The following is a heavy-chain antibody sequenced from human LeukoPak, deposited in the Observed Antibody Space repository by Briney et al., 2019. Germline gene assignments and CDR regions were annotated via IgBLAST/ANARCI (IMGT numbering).Heavy chain of an antibody. Sequence: PGGSLRLSCAASGFTYISYAMSWVRQAPGKGLEWVSGISGSGGSTYYADSVKGRFTISRDNSKNTLYPQMNSLRAEDTAVYYCAKALRAYYFDYWGQGTLVTVSS. CDR1: GFTYISYA. J-gene: IGHJ4*02. V-gene: IGHV3-23*01. CDR2: ISGSGGST. CDR3: AKALRAYYFDY.